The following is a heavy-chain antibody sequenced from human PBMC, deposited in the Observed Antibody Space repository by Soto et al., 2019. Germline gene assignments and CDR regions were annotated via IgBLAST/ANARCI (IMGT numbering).Heavy chain of an antibody. V-gene: IGHV3-23*01. Sequence: EVQLLESGGGLAQPGGSLRLSCAASGFTFSSYAMSWVRQAPGKGLEWVSAISGSGGSTYYADSVKGRFTISRDNSKNTLYLQMNSLGAEDTAVYYCAKISMVRGLYYYYGMDVWGQGTTVTVSS. CDR2: ISGSGGST. D-gene: IGHD3-10*01. CDR1: GFTFSSYA. J-gene: IGHJ6*02. CDR3: AKISMVRGLYYYYGMDV.